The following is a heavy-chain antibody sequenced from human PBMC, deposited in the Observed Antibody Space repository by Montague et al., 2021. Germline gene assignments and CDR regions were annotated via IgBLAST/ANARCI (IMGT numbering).Heavy chain of an antibody. CDR3: AATNPYYYYGMDV. V-gene: IGHV4-59*01. CDR1: GASISDYY. Sequence: SETLSLTCSVSGASISDYYWSWIRQPPGKGLEWIGYIYYGRRTNYNPSLKSRVTISVDTSKDQFSLKLSSVTAADTAFYYCAATNPYYYYGMDVWGQGTTVTVSS. J-gene: IGHJ6*02. CDR2: IYYGRRT. D-gene: IGHD1-14*01.